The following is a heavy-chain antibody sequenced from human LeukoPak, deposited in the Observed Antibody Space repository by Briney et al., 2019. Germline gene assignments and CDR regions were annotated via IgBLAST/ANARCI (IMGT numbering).Heavy chain of an antibody. J-gene: IGHJ3*02. CDR1: GFTFSNYW. Sequence: PGGSLRLSCAASGFTFSNYWTTWVRQAPGKGLEWVANIKQDGSEKYYVDSVKGRFTISRDNAKNSVYLQMIILEAEDTAVYYCARDGDITLTGVFRGGDALGMWGRGTMVTVSS. D-gene: IGHD3-22*01. CDR3: ARDGDITLTGVFRGGDALGM. V-gene: IGHV3-7*01. CDR2: IKQDGSEK.